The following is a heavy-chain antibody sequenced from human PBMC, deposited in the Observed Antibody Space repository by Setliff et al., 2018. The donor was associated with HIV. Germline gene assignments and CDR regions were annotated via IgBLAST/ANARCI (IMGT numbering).Heavy chain of an antibody. CDR2: IYYTGNT. Sequence: PSETLSLTCTVSLGSVDTHYWSWIRQPPGKALEWIGYIYYTGNTNYNPSLKSRVTMSLDTSKKQFSLKLSSVTAADTAVYYCARDGVGVVGSYWYFDLWGRGTLVTVSS. V-gene: IGHV4-59*02. J-gene: IGHJ2*01. CDR1: LGSVDTHY. CDR3: ARDGVGVVGSYWYFDL. D-gene: IGHD2-15*01.